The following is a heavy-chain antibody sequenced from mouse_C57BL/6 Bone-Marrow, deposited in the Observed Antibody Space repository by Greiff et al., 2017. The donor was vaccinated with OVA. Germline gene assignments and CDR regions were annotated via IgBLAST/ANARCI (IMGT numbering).Heavy chain of an antibody. CDR2: INPSSGYT. CDR3: ARWYYAMDY. V-gene: IGHV1-7*01. Sequence: QVQLQQSGAELAKPGASVKLSCKASGYTFTSYWMHWVKQRPGQGLEWIGYINPSSGYTKYNQKFKDKATLTAYKSSSTAYMQLSSLTYEDSAVYYCARWYYAMDYWGRGNSVTVSA. CDR1: GYTFTSYW. J-gene: IGHJ4*01.